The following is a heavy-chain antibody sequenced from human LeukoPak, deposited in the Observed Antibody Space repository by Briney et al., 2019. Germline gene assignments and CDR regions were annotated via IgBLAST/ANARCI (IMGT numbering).Heavy chain of an antibody. Sequence: GGSLRLSCAASGFTFSSYAMSWVRQAPGKGLEWVSGISGSGGRGSGGTTYYADSVKGRFTISRDNSKNTLYLQMDSLRAEDTAVYYCAKGRGQGFDYWGQGSLVTVSS. CDR3: AKGRGQGFDY. CDR2: ISGSGGRGSGGTT. CDR1: GFTFSSYA. D-gene: IGHD3-10*01. J-gene: IGHJ4*02. V-gene: IGHV3-23*01.